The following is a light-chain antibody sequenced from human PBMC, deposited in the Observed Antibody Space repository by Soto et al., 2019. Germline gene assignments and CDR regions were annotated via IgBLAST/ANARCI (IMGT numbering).Light chain of an antibody. J-gene: IGLJ2*01. CDR2: EVS. V-gene: IGLV2-14*01. CDR1: NSDIGSYNF. CDR3: SSQTGSATVL. Sequence: QSVLTQPASVSGSPGQSITISCTGTNSDIGSYNFVSWYQQHPGRAPKLMIYEVSNRPSGVSDRFSGSKSGNTASLIISGLRAEDEADYYCSSQTGSATVLFGGGTKVTVL.